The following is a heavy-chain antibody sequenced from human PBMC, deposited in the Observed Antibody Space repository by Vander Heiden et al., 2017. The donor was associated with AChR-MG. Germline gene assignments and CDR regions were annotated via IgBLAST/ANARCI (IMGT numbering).Heavy chain of an antibody. V-gene: IGHV3-21*02. CDR3: AREAYGSHYFDY. CDR1: GLTFSAYG. Sequence: EVQLVESGGGLVKPGGSLRLSCSASGLTFSAYGMNWVRQAPGKGLEWVSFISANGIYMDYADSVRGRFTISRDNADNSLSLQMNSLRAEDTAVYYCAREAYGSHYFDYWGQGALVSVSS. CDR2: ISANGIYM. D-gene: IGHD3-10*01. J-gene: IGHJ4*02.